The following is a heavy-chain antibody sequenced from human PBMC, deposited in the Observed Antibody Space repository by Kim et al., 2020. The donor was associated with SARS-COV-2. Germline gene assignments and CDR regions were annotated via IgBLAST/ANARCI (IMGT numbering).Heavy chain of an antibody. CDR3: ARLSTGYSSGWYFGYGMDV. V-gene: IGHV5-51*01. D-gene: IGHD6-19*01. CDR2: IYPGDSDT. CDR1: GYSFTSYW. Sequence: GESLKISCKGSGYSFTSYWIGWVRQMPGKGLEWMGIIYPGDSDTRYSPSFQGQVTISADKSINTTYLQWSSLKASDTAMYYCARLSTGYSSGWYFGYGMDVWGQGTTVTVSS. J-gene: IGHJ6*02.